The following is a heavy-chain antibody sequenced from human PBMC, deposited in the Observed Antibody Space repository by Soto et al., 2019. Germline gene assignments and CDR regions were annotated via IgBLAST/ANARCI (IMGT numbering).Heavy chain of an antibody. CDR3: ARSHYGSGSYSYYGMDV. J-gene: IGHJ6*02. Sequence: GESLKISCAASGFTVSSNYMSWVRQAPGKGLEWVSVIYSGGSTYYADSVKGRFTISRDNSKNTLYLQMNSLRAEDTAVYYCARSHYGSGSYSYYGMDVWGQGTTVTVSS. CDR1: GFTVSSNY. D-gene: IGHD3-10*01. CDR2: IYSGGST. V-gene: IGHV3-66*01.